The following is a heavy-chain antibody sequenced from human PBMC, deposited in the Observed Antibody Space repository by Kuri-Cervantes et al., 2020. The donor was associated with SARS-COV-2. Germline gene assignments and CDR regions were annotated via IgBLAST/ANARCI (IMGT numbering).Heavy chain of an antibody. CDR2: IYSGGST. Sequence: GESLKISCAASGFNFSRTDMHWVRQAPGTGLEWVSVIYSGGSTYYADSVKGRFTISRDNSKNTLYLQMNSLRAEDTAVYYCARYGAVERDYYYYYGMDVWGQGTTVTVSS. CDR3: ARYGAVERDYYYYYGMDV. CDR1: GFNFSRTD. V-gene: IGHV3-66*01. D-gene: IGHD1-1*01. J-gene: IGHJ6*02.